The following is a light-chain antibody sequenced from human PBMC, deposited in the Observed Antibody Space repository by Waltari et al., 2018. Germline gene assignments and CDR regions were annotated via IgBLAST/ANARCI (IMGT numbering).Light chain of an antibody. J-gene: IGKJ2*01. CDR2: AAS. Sequence: DIQMTQSPSSLSTSVGDRVTITCRASQSISTYLNWYQQKPGKAPKLLIDAASSVHSGVPSRFSGSGSGTDFTLTISSLQPEDFVTYYCQQSYSTPRTFGQGTRLEIK. V-gene: IGKV1-39*01. CDR1: QSISTY. CDR3: QQSYSTPRT.